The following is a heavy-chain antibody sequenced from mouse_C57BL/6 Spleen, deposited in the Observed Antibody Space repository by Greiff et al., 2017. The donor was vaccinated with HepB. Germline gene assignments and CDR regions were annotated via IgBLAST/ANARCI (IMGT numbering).Heavy chain of an antibody. CDR1: GYTFTDYN. D-gene: IGHD1-1*01. V-gene: IGHV1-22*01. CDR2: INPNNGGT. CDR3: ARAVVHFDY. J-gene: IGHJ2*01. Sequence: VQLKQSGPELVKPGASVKMSCKASGYTFTDYNMHWVKQSHGKSLEWIGYINPNNGGTSYNQKFKGKATLTVNKSSITAYMELRSLTSEDSAVYYCARAVVHFDYWGQGTTLTVSS.